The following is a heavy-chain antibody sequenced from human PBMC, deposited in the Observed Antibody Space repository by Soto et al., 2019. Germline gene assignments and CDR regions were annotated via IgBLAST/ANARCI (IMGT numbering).Heavy chain of an antibody. CDR1: GYTFSDYA. D-gene: IGHD3-10*01. CDR3: ARDFGKGNYYYYGLDV. Sequence: QVQLVQSGAEVKKPGSSVKVSCKASGYTFSDYAISWVRQAPGQGLEWMGGIITVYGTSNYAQKFQGRVSIIADESTSTVYMELSSLRSDDTAVYYCARDFGKGNYYYYGLDVWGQGTTVTVSS. CDR2: IITVYGTS. V-gene: IGHV1-69*01. J-gene: IGHJ6*02.